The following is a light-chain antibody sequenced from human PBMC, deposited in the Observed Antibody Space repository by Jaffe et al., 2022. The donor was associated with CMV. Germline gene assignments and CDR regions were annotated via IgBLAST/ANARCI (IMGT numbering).Light chain of an antibody. CDR3: QQYGSSPT. CDR2: GAS. V-gene: IGKV3-20*01. Sequence: EIVLTQSPGTLSLSPGERATLSCRASQSVTSNYLAWYQQKPGQAPRLLIYGASSRATGIPDRFSGSGSGTDFTLTISRLEPEDLAVYYCQQYGSSPTFGQGTKVEIK. CDR1: QSVTSNY. J-gene: IGKJ1*01.